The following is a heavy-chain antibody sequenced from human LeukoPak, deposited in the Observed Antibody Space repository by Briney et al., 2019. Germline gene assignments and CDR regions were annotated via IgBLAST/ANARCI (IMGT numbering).Heavy chain of an antibody. J-gene: IGHJ3*02. CDR3: AKDRLSDYGAPTDAFDI. CDR1: GFTFSSYA. CDR2: ISGSGGGT. Sequence: GGSLRLSCAASGFTFSSYAMSWVRQAPGKGLEWVSAISGSGGGTYYADSVKGRYTISRDNSKNTLWLQMNSLRAEDTAVYYCAKDRLSDYGAPTDAFDIWGQGTMVTVSS. V-gene: IGHV3-23*01. D-gene: IGHD4-17*01.